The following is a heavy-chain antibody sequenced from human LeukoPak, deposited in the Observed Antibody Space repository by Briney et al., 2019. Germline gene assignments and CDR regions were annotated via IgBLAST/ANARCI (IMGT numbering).Heavy chain of an antibody. J-gene: IGHJ4*02. Sequence: SETLSLTCTVSGGSISSSSYYWGWIRQPPGKGLEWIGSIYYSGSTYYNPSLKSRVTISVDTSKSQFSLKLSSVTAADTAVYYCARYIAVAGNALYYFDYWGQGTLVTVSS. CDR2: IYYSGST. CDR3: ARYIAVAGNALYYFDY. V-gene: IGHV4-39*01. CDR1: GGSISSSSYY. D-gene: IGHD6-19*01.